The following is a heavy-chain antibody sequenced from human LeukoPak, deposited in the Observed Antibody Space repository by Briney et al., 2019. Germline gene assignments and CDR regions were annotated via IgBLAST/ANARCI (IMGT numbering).Heavy chain of an antibody. Sequence: GGSLRLSCAASGFTVSSNYMSWVRQAPGKGLEWVSVIYSGGSTYYADSVKGRFTISRDNSKDTLYLQMNSLRAEDTAVYYCARGIWFGELSTFDYWGQGTLVTVSS. CDR2: IYSGGST. D-gene: IGHD3-10*01. V-gene: IGHV3-53*01. J-gene: IGHJ4*02. CDR1: GFTVSSNY. CDR3: ARGIWFGELSTFDY.